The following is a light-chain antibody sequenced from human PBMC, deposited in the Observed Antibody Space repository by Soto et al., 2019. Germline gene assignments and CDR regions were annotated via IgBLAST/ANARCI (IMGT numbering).Light chain of an antibody. Sequence: QSVLTQPASVSGSPGQSVTISCSGPTTDIHDFNSISWYQHHPGTAPKLIAYDVTRRPSGVSRRFSGSKSGLTASLTISGLPADDDADYCGASYAAPNILLFGTATKVTVL. V-gene: IGLV2-14*01. J-gene: IGLJ1*01. CDR3: ASYAAPNILL. CDR1: TTDIHDFNS. CDR2: DVT.